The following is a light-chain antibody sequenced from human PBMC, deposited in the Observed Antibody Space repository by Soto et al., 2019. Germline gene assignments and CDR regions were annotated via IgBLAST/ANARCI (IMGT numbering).Light chain of an antibody. J-gene: IGKJ2*01. CDR1: QSLSRN. Sequence: EIGLTQSPASLSVSPGERATLSCRASQSLSRNLAWYQHKPGQAPRLLIYAASIRATGTPARFSGSGSGTEFTLAISSLQSEDCAVYYCQQYIDWPLYTFGQGTKLEIK. V-gene: IGKV3-15*01. CDR2: AAS. CDR3: QQYIDWPLYT.